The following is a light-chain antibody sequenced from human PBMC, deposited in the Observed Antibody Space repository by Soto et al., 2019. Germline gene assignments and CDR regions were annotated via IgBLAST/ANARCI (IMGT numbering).Light chain of an antibody. J-gene: IGKJ1*01. CDR2: DAS. CDR1: QSVSSSY. V-gene: IGKV3D-20*02. CDR3: QQRSNWPT. Sequence: ETVLTQSPGTLSLSPGDRATLSCRASQSVSSSYLAWYQQKPGQAPRLLIYDASRRATGIPDRFSGSGSGTEFTLTITSLRPEDFGVYYCQQRSNWPTFGQGTKVDIK.